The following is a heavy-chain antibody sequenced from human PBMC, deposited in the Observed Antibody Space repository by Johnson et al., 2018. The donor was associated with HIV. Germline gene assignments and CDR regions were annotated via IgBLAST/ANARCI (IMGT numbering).Heavy chain of an antibody. CDR3: AREYYDSSGYYYGGVAAFDI. J-gene: IGHJ3*02. CDR1: GFTFSSYA. V-gene: IGHV3-30-3*01. Sequence: QVQLVESGGGVVQPGRSLRLSCAASGFTFSSYAMHWVRQAPGKGLEWVAVISYDGSNKYYAESVKGRFTISRDNSKNTMYLQMNSLRAEDTAVYYWAREYYDSSGYYYGGVAAFDIWGQGTMVTVSS. CDR2: ISYDGSNK. D-gene: IGHD3-22*01.